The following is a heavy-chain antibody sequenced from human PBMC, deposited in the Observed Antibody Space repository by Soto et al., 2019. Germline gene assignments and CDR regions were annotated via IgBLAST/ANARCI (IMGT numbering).Heavy chain of an antibody. V-gene: IGHV3-30*18. D-gene: IGHD6-13*01. CDR1: GFTFSSYG. CDR3: AKSGRRGSSWTRFDY. J-gene: IGHJ4*02. Sequence: QVQLVESGGGVVQPGRSLRLSCAASGFTFSSYGMHWVRQAPGKGLEWVAVISYDGSNKYYADSVKGRFTISRDNSKNTLYLQMNSLRAEDTAVYYCAKSGRRGSSWTRFDYWGQGTLVTVSS. CDR2: ISYDGSNK.